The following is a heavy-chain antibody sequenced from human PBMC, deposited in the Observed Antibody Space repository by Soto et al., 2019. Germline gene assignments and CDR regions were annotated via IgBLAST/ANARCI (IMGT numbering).Heavy chain of an antibody. CDR3: VRDYFGLGLDH. V-gene: IGHV3-74*01. Sequence: EVQLVESGGGLVQPGGSLRLSCAASGFTFSSYWMHWVRHAPGKGLVWVSHIDNDGSSITYADSVRGRFTISRDNAKNTLYLQMNSLRAEDTAVYYCVRDYFGLGLDHWGLGTQVTVSS. CDR2: IDNDGSSI. D-gene: IGHD1-26*01. CDR1: GFTFSSYW. J-gene: IGHJ4*02.